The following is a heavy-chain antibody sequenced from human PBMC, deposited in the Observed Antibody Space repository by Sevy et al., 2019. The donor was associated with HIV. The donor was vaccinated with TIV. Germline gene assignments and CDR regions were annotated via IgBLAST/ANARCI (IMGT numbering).Heavy chain of an antibody. Sequence: GGSLRLSCAASGFTFNKYWMSWVRQTPEKGLEWVAIIKQDESETYYVDSVKGRFVISRDNGKNSFSLQMNGLRVEDTALYYCAREVGGFNWRPYYFDSWGQGTLVTVSS. CDR3: AREVGGFNWRPYYFDS. D-gene: IGHD3-3*01. CDR1: GFTFNKYW. J-gene: IGHJ4*02. CDR2: IKQDESET. V-gene: IGHV3-7*01.